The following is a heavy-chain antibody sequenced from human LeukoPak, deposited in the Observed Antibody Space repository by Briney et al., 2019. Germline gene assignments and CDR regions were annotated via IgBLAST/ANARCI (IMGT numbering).Heavy chain of an antibody. CDR1: GFTFSSYS. Sequence: GGSLRLSCAASGFTFSSYSMNWVRQAPGKGLEWVSSISSSSSYIKYADSVKGRFTISRDNAKNSLYLQMNSLRAEDTAVYYCARGYNNYGYVFDIWGQGTVVTVSS. CDR3: ARGYNNYGYVFDI. CDR2: ISSSSSYI. D-gene: IGHD4-11*01. J-gene: IGHJ3*02. V-gene: IGHV3-21*01.